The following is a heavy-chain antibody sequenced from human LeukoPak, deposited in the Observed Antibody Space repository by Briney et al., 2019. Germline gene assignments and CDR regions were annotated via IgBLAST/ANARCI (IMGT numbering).Heavy chain of an antibody. J-gene: IGHJ4*02. CDR3: TTDGVTAIYIPTNFDY. CDR2: IKSKTEGETT. D-gene: IGHD2-21*02. Sequence: GGSLRLSCAASGFTFSNAWMSWVRQAPGKGLEWVGRIKSKTEGETTDYAATVKGRFTISRDDSKNTLYLQMNSLKTEDTAVYYCTTDGVTAIYIPTNFDYWGQGTLVTVSS. CDR1: GFTFSNAW. V-gene: IGHV3-15*01.